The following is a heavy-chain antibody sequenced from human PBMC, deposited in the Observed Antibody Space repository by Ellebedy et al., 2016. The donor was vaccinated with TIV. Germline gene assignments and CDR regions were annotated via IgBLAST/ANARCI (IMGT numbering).Heavy chain of an antibody. CDR1: GISFNFYW. CDR2: INGDGSSL. CDR3: VRIPWSSDFTLDL. V-gene: IGHV3-74*01. Sequence: GESLKISXVTSGISFNFYWMHWVRQVPGKGLVWVARINGDGSSLDYADAVRGRFTISRDNAKSTLYLQMSGLRAEDSGLYYCVRIPWSSDFTLDLWGQGTMVSVSS. D-gene: IGHD3/OR15-3a*01. J-gene: IGHJ3*01.